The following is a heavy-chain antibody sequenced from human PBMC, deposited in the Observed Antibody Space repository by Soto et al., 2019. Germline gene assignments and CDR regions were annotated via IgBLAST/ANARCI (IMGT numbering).Heavy chain of an antibody. CDR1: GFTLSSYS. J-gene: IGHJ6*02. V-gene: IGHV3-48*02. Sequence: EVQLVESGGGLVQPGGSLRLSCEASGFTLSSYSMNWARQAPGQGLEWVSYMSSSSSTIYYADSVKGRFTISRDNAKNSLYLQMNRLGDEDTAVYYCARDNPLSSGWDVWGQGTTVTVSS. CDR3: ARDNPLSSGWDV. CDR2: MSSSSSTI.